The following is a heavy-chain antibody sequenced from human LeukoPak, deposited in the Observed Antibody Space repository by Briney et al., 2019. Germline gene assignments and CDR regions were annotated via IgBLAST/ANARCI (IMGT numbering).Heavy chain of an antibody. CDR3: AISRGAVAGPVFDY. CDR1: GFSFTAFG. V-gene: IGHV3-64*01. Sequence: GGSLRLSCVASGFSFTAFGMHWVRQAPGKGLEYVSAISSNGGSTYYANSVKGRFTISRDNSKNTLYLQMGSLRAEDMAVYYCAISRGAVAGPVFDYWGQGTLVTVSS. CDR2: ISSNGGST. D-gene: IGHD6-19*01. J-gene: IGHJ4*02.